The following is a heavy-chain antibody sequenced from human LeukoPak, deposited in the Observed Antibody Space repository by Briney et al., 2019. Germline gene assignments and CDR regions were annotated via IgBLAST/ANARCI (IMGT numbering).Heavy chain of an antibody. CDR1: GGTFSSYA. CDR3: ARDGKNYYDSSGYPYYFDY. Sequence: SVKVSCKASGGTFSSYAISWVRQAPGQGLEWMGRIIPILGIANYAQKFQGRVTITADKSTSTAYMELSSLRSEDTAVYYCARDGKNYYDSSGYPYYFDYWGQGTLVTVSS. V-gene: IGHV1-69*04. D-gene: IGHD3-22*01. CDR2: IIPILGIA. J-gene: IGHJ4*02.